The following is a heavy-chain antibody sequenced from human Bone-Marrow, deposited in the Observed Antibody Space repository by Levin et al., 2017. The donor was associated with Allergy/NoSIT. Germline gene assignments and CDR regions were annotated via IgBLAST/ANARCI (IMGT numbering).Heavy chain of an antibody. CDR1: GGSISSTDYY. J-gene: IGHJ6*02. Sequence: SQTLSLTCTVSGGSISSTDYYWSWIRQSPGQGLDWVGFISSSGETYYNPSLSSRLRLSVDTSNNQFSLELTSVTAADTAVYYCARHHAHYNIMTGPYYYYYGLDVWGQGTTVAVSS. CDR2: ISSSGET. V-gene: IGHV4-30-4*01. CDR3: ARHHAHYNIMTGPYYYYYGLDV. D-gene: IGHD3-9*01.